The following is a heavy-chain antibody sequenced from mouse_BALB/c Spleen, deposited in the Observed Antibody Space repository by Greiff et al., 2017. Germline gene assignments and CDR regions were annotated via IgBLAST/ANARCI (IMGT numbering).Heavy chain of an antibody. CDR1: GFTFSSYG. CDR3: ARGGYDGFDD. V-gene: IGHV5-6-3*01. Sequence: EVQGVESGGGLVQPGGSLKLSCAASGFTFSSYGMSWVRQTPDKRLELVATINSNGGSTYYPDSVKGRFTISRDNAKNTLYLQMSSLKSEDTAMYYCARGGYDGFDDWGQGTTLTVSS. CDR2: INSNGGST. J-gene: IGHJ2*01. D-gene: IGHD2-3*01.